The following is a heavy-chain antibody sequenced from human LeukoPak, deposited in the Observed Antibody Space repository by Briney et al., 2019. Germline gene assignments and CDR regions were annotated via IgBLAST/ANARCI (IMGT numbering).Heavy chain of an antibody. Sequence: QTGGSLRLSCAASGFTFSSYGMHWVRQAPGKGLEWVAVISYDGSNKYYVDSVKGRFTISRDNSKNTLYLQMNSLRAEDTAVYYRAKLGWSNDALGDYWGQGTLVTVSS. J-gene: IGHJ4*02. CDR1: GFTFSSYG. CDR3: AKLGWSNDALGDY. V-gene: IGHV3-30*18. D-gene: IGHD2-15*01. CDR2: ISYDGSNK.